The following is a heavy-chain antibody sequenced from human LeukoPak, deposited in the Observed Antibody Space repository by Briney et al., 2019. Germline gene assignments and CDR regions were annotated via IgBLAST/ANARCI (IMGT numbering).Heavy chain of an antibody. CDR2: ISGRDGST. D-gene: IGHD2-15*01. J-gene: IGHJ3*02. CDR3: ARGVRVAFDI. V-gene: IGHV3-23*01. Sequence: GGSLRLSCAASGFTFNGYGMHWVRQAPGKGLEWVSAISGRDGSTYYADSVKGRLTISRDNSKNTLYLQMNSLRAEDTAVYYCARGVRVAFDIWGQGTMVTVSS. CDR1: GFTFNGYG.